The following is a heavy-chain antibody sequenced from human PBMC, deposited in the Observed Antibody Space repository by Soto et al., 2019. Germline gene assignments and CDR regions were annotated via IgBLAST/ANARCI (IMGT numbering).Heavy chain of an antibody. V-gene: IGHV4-4*02. CDR2: IYHSGST. Sequence: NPSETLSLTCAVSGGSISSSNWWSWVRQPPGKGLEWIGEIYHSGSTNYNPSLKSRVTISVDKSKNQFSLKLSSVTAADTAVYYCAARPLTMIVVGGDYWGQGTLVTVSS. D-gene: IGHD3-22*01. CDR1: GGSISSSNW. J-gene: IGHJ4*02. CDR3: AARPLTMIVVGGDY.